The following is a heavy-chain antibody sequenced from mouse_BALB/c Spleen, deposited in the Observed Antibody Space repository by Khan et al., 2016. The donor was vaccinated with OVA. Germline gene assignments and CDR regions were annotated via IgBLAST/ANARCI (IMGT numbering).Heavy chain of an antibody. D-gene: IGHD1-1*01. CDR2: MWGDGST. J-gene: IGHJ4*01. Sequence: QVQLKESGPGLVAPSQSLSITCTVSGFSLTSFGVNWVRQPPGKGLEWLGVMWGDGSTNYHSTLKSRLIVSKDNSKSQVFLKLISLQTDDTATYYCAKFTPDYYSMDYWGQGTSVTVSS. CDR1: GFSLTSFG. CDR3: AKFTPDYYSMDY. V-gene: IGHV2-3*01.